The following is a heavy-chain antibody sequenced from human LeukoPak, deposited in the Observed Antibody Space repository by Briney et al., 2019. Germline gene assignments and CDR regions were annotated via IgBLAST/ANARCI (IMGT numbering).Heavy chain of an antibody. CDR1: GFTFSSYA. V-gene: IGHV3-48*04. CDR3: ARWGYYYGSGNYPFDH. D-gene: IGHD3-10*01. J-gene: IGHJ4*02. Sequence: GGSLRLSCAASGFTFSSYAMHWVRQAPGKGLEWVSYISSSGDTIYYADSVKGRFTISRDNAKNSLYLQMNSLRAEDTAVYYCARWGYYYGSGNYPFDHWGQGTLVTVSS. CDR2: ISSSGDTI.